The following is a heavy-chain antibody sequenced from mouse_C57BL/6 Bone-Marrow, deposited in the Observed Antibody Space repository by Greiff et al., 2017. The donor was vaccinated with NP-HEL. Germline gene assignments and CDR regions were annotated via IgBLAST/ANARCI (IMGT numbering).Heavy chain of an antibody. Sequence: EVKLMESGGGLVKPGGSLQLSCAASGFTFSSYAMSWVRQTPEKRLEWVATISDGGSYTYYPDNVKGRFTISRDNAKNNLYLQMSHLKSEDTAMYYCARDRAPYWGQGTLVTVSA. J-gene: IGHJ3*01. V-gene: IGHV5-4*01. CDR2: ISDGGSYT. CDR1: GFTFSSYA. D-gene: IGHD3-1*01. CDR3: ARDRAPY.